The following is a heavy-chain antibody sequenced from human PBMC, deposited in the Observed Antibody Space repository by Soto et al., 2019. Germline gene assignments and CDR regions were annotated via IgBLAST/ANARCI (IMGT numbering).Heavy chain of an antibody. J-gene: IGHJ4*02. D-gene: IGHD3-16*01. CDR2: IKQDGSEK. CDR1: GFSFSASW. Sequence: PGGSLRLSCATSGFSFSASWMAWVRQAPGKGLEWVADIKQDGSEKNYVDSVKGRVTISRDNAKNSVYLQMNSLRAEDTAVYYCARDPFFGATDFWGLGTLVTSPQ. CDR3: ARDPFFGATDF. V-gene: IGHV3-7*01.